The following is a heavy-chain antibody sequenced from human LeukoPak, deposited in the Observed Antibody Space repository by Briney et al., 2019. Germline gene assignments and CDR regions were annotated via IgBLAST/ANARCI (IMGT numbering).Heavy chain of an antibody. J-gene: IGHJ4*02. D-gene: IGHD3-22*01. CDR3: ARQCYAYYDGSGYYIDY. Sequence: GESLKISCKGSGYSFTSYWIGWVRQMPGKGLEWMGIIYPGDSDTRYSPSFQGQVTISADKSISTAYLQWSSLKASDTAMYYCARQCYAYYDGSGYYIDYWGQGTLVTVSS. CDR1: GYSFTSYW. CDR2: IYPGDSDT. V-gene: IGHV5-51*01.